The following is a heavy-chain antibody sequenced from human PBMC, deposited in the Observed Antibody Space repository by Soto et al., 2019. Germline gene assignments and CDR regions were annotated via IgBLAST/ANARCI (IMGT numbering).Heavy chain of an antibody. CDR1: GFDFSVYW. CDR2: IKFDGSEK. J-gene: IGHJ5*02. V-gene: IGHV3-7*03. CDR3: VKDGGYCSSATCYSPRNHYFDA. Sequence: GGSLRLSCAASGFDFSVYWMSWVRQAPGKGPEWVANIKFDGSEKQYVDSVKGRFTISRDNARNSVFLQMNSLRAGDTAVYYCVKDGGYCSSATCYSPRNHYFDAWGQGTLVTVSS. D-gene: IGHD2-2*01.